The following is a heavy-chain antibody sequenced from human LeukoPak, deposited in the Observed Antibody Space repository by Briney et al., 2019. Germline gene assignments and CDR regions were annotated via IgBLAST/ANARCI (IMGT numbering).Heavy chain of an antibody. J-gene: IGHJ4*02. CDR2: IIPIFGTA. V-gene: IGHV1-69*05. CDR3: ARGSSGDYGYFDY. Sequence: SVKVSCKASGGTFSSYAISWVRQAPGQGLEWMGGIIPIFGTANYAQKFQGRVTITRNTSISTAYMELSSLRSEDTAVYYCARGSSGDYGYFDYWGQGTLVTVSS. CDR1: GGTFSSYA. D-gene: IGHD4-17*01.